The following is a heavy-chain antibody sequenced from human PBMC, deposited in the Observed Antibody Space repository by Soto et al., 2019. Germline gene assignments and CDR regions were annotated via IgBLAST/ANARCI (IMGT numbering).Heavy chain of an antibody. CDR2: ISGSGGST. CDR1: GFTFSSYA. J-gene: IGHJ4*02. D-gene: IGHD3-10*01. Sequence: EVQLLESGGGLVQPGGSLRLSCAASGFTFSSYAMSWVRQAPGKGLEWVSAISGSGGSTYYADSVKGRLTISRDNSKNTLYLQMNSLRAEDTAVYYCAKDPFSSMVRGSPDFFDYWGQGTLVTVSS. CDR3: AKDPFSSMVRGSPDFFDY. V-gene: IGHV3-23*01.